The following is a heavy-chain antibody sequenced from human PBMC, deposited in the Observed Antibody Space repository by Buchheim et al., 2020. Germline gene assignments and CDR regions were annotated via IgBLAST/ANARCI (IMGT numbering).Heavy chain of an antibody. D-gene: IGHD3-3*01. J-gene: IGHJ5*02. Sequence: QVQLQQWGAGLLKPSETLSLTCAVYGGSFSGYYWSWIRQPPGKGLEWIGEINHSGSTNYNPSLKSRVTISVDTSKNQFSLNLSSVTAADTAVYYCARGQTGALTIFGVVTTFDPWGQGTL. V-gene: IGHV4-34*01. CDR1: GGSFSGYY. CDR3: ARGQTGALTIFGVVTTFDP. CDR2: INHSGST.